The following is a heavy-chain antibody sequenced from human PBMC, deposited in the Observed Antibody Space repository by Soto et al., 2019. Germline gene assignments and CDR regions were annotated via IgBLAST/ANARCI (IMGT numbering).Heavy chain of an antibody. Sequence: PVGSLRLSGAASGFPCSSYGMHWVRQAPGKGLDWVGVIWYDGSNKDYAEYVKGRFTISRDNSKNMLYLQMNRLRADDTAVYDGANSINWGQGTLVTVSS. V-gene: IGHV3-33*03. J-gene: IGHJ4*02. CDR3: ANSIN. CDR1: GFPCSSYG. CDR2: IWYDGSNK.